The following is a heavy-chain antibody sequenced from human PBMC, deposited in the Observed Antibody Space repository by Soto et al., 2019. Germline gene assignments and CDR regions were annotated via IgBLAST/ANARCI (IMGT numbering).Heavy chain of an antibody. J-gene: IGHJ4*02. D-gene: IGHD4-17*01. CDR2: INPRGGST. V-gene: IGHV1-46*03. Sequence: GAPVKVSCQASGYTLTSHYIHLGPQGPGQGLEWMGIINPRGGSTSYAQKFQGRVTMTRDTSTSTVYMELSSLRSEDTAVYYCASTTVTTSLDYWGQGTLVTVSS. CDR3: ASTTVTTSLDY. CDR1: GYTLTSHY.